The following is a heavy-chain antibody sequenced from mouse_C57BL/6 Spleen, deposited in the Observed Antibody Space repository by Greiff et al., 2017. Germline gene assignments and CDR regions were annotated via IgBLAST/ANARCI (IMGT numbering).Heavy chain of an antibody. V-gene: IGHV1-55*01. CDR2: IYPGSGST. D-gene: IGHD2-2*01. CDR3: ARSGYYGYAPDY. J-gene: IGHJ2*01. CDR1: GYTFTSYW. Sequence: VQLQQSGAELVKPGASVKMSCKASGYTFTSYWITWVKQRPGQGLEWIGDIYPGSGSTNYNEKFKSKATLTVDTSSSTAYMQLSSLTSEDSAVYYCARSGYYGYAPDYWGQGTTRTVSS.